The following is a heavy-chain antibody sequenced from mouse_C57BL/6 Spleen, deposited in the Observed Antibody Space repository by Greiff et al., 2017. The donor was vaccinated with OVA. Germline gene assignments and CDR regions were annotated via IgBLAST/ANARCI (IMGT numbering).Heavy chain of an antibody. J-gene: IGHJ1*03. CDR2: IDPEDGET. CDR3: ARVTTVVATDWYFDV. D-gene: IGHD1-1*01. CDR1: GFNIKDYY. V-gene: IGHV14-2*01. Sequence: EVHLQQSGAELVKPGASVKLSCTASGFNIKDYYMHWVKQRTEQGLEWIGRIDPEDGETKYAPKFQGKATITADTSSNTAYLQLSSLTSEDTAVYYCARVTTVVATDWYFDVWGTGTTVTVSS.